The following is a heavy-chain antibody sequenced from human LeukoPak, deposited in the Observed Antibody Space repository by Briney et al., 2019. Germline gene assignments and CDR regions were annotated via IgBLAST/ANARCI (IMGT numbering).Heavy chain of an antibody. CDR2: ISGRSTTI. CDR3: ARVSAARPSGYYYYYMDV. J-gene: IGHJ6*03. V-gene: IGHV3-48*01. D-gene: IGHD6-6*01. Sequence: GGSLRLSCAVSGFTFSSYSMNWVRQAPGKGLEWVSYISGRSTTIYYSDSVKGRFTISRDNGKNSLYLQMNSLRAEDTAVYYCARVSAARPSGYYYYYMDVWGKGITVTVSS. CDR1: GFTFSSYS.